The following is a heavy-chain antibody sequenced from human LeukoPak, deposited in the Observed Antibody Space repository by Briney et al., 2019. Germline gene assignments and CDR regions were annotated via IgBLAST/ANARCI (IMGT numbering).Heavy chain of an antibody. V-gene: IGHV3-66*01. Sequence: GGSLRLSCAASGFTVSSNYMSWVRQAPGKALEWVSVIYSGGSTYYADSVKGRFTISRDNSKNTLYLQMNSLRAEDMALYYCAKDDSYGPLDYWGQGTLVTVSS. CDR3: AKDDSYGPLDY. CDR2: IYSGGST. J-gene: IGHJ4*02. D-gene: IGHD5-18*01. CDR1: GFTVSSNY.